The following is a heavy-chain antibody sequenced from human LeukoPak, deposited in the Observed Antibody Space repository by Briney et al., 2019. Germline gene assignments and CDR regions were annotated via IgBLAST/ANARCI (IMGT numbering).Heavy chain of an antibody. V-gene: IGHV3-66*01. J-gene: IGHJ4*02. D-gene: IGHD3-10*01. CDR2: IYSGGST. CDR1: GFTVSSNY. Sequence: PGRSLRLSCAASGFTVSSNYMSWVRQAPGKGLEWVSVIYSGGSTYYADSVKGRFTISRDNSKNTLYLQMNSLRAEDTAVYYCASVDYYGSGSSILLDYWGQGTLVTVSS. CDR3: ASVDYYGSGSSILLDY.